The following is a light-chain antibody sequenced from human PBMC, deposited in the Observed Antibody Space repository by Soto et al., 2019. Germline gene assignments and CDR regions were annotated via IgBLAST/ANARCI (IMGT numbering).Light chain of an antibody. J-gene: IGLJ3*02. CDR3: CSYAGSSTWV. CDR2: DVS. Sequence: QSVLTQPRSVSGSPGQSVTISCTGTSSDVGGYMYVSWYQQYPGKAPKLLLYDVSKWPSGVPDRFSGSKSGNTASLTISGLQAEDEADYYCCSYAGSSTWVFGGGTKLTVL. V-gene: IGLV2-11*01. CDR1: SSDVGGYMY.